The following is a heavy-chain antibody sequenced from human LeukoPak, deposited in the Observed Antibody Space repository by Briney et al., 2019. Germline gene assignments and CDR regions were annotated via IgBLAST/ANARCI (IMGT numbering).Heavy chain of an antibody. CDR1: GGSISSYY. J-gene: IGHJ4*02. CDR2: IYYSGST. Sequence: SETLSLTCTVSGGSISSYYWSWIRQPPGKGLEWIGSIYYSGSTYYNPSLKSRVTMSVDTSKNQFSLKLSSVTAADTAVYYCAQDGLGVWGQGTLVTVSS. CDR3: AQDGLGV. V-gene: IGHV4-59*04. D-gene: IGHD1-26*01.